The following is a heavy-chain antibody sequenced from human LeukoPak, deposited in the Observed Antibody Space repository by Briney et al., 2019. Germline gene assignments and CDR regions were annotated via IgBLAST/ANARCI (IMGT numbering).Heavy chain of an antibody. Sequence: PGGSLRLSCAASGFTFSSYEMNWVRQAPGKGLEWVSYISSSGSTIYYADSVKGRFTISRDNAKNSLYLQMNSLRAEDTAVYYCARALNTMVRGVITLSYYYGMDVWGQGTTVTVSS. D-gene: IGHD3-10*01. CDR2: ISSSGSTI. CDR3: ARALNTMVRGVITLSYYYGMDV. V-gene: IGHV3-48*03. CDR1: GFTFSSYE. J-gene: IGHJ6*02.